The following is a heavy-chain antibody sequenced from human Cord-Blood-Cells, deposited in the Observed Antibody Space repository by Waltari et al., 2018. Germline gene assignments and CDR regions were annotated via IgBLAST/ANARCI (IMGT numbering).Heavy chain of an antibody. CDR3: TTELYVPAADY. J-gene: IGHJ4*02. Sequence: EVQLMESGGGLVQPGGYIILSCAAYGFTFSNHWLSWSGQVPGKGLEWVGRIKSKTDGETTDYAAPVKDRFTISIDDSKNTLYLQMNSLKTEDTAVYYCTTELYVPAADYWGQGTLVTVSS. CDR1: GFTFSNHW. D-gene: IGHD2-2*01. CDR2: IKSKTDGETT. V-gene: IGHV3-15*01.